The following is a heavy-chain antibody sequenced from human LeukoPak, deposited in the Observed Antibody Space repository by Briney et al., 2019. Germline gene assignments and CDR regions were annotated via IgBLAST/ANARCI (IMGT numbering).Heavy chain of an antibody. Sequence: PGGSLRLSCAASGSSIGAYYMGWMRQAPGKGLEWVSSISSSSSYIYYADSVKGRFTISRDNAKNSLYLQMNSLRAEDTAVYYCKTVTFDYWGQGTLVTVSS. D-gene: IGHD4-11*01. J-gene: IGHJ4*02. CDR1: GSSIGAYY. CDR3: KTVTFDY. V-gene: IGHV3-21*01. CDR2: ISSSSSYI.